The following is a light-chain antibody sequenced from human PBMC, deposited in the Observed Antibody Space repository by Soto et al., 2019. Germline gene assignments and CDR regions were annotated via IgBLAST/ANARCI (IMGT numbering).Light chain of an antibody. J-gene: IGKJ4*01. Sequence: EIVMTQSPATLSVSPGERATLSCRASQSVYSTLAWYQQKPGQAPRLLIYGASTRATGIPARFSGTGSATEFTLTISSLQSEDSAVYYCQQYNKWPLTFGGGTKVDIK. V-gene: IGKV3-15*01. CDR2: GAS. CDR1: QSVYST. CDR3: QQYNKWPLT.